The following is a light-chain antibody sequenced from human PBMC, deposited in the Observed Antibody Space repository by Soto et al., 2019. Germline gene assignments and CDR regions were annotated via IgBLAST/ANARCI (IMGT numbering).Light chain of an antibody. J-gene: IGKJ5*01. CDR3: QHFKSFPIT. CDR1: QRISTW. V-gene: IGKV1-5*01. CDR2: DAS. Sequence: DIQMTQSPSTLSASVGDGVTITCRASQRISTWLAWYQQKPGKAPKLLISDASSLETGVPSRFSGSGSGTDFTLTISSLQPEDFATYYCQHFKSFPITFGQGTRLEI.